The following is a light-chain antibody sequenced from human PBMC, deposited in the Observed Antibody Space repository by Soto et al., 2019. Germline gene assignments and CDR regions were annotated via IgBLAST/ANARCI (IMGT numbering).Light chain of an antibody. CDR2: AAS. CDR1: QDISSY. Sequence: DIQMTQSPSTLSASVGDRVIITCRASQDISSYLAWYQQKPGKAPKLLIYAASTLQSGVPSRFSGSGSGTEFTLTISRLEPEDFTVYYCHHYETFGQGTKVDIK. CDR3: HHYET. V-gene: IGKV1-9*01. J-gene: IGKJ1*01.